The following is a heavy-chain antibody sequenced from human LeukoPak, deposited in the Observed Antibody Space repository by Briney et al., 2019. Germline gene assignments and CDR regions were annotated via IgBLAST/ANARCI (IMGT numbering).Heavy chain of an antibody. J-gene: IGHJ2*01. CDR3: AKDGRVYSSGGYFDL. D-gene: IGHD6-19*01. Sequence: GGSLRLSCTASGFIFSSYGMNWVRQTPGKGLEWVSTISGNGGSTYYADSVKGRFTISRDNSKNTLYLQMNSLRAEDTAVYYCAKDGRVYSSGGYFDLWGRGTLVTVSS. CDR2: ISGNGGST. V-gene: IGHV3-23*01. CDR1: GFIFSSYG.